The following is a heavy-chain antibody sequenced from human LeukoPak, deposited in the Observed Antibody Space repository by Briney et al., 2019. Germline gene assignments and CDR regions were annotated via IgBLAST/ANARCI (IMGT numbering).Heavy chain of an antibody. V-gene: IGHV1-69*04. CDR3: ARDGSRYFDWLLPTYFDY. CDR2: IIPILGIA. CDR1: GCTFTSYG. J-gene: IGHJ4*02. Sequence: ASVKVSCKASGCTFTSYGISWVRQAPGQGLEWMGRIIPILGIANYAQKFQGRVTITADKSTSTAYMELSSLRSEDTAVYYCARDGSRYFDWLLPTYFDYWGQGTLVTVSS. D-gene: IGHD3-9*01.